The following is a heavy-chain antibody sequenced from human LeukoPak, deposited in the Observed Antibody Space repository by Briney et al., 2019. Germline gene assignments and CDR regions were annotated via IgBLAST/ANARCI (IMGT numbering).Heavy chain of an antibody. V-gene: IGHV4-39*01. CDR1: GVSISSSSYY. CDR2: IYYSGST. CDR3: ARHRMYYYDSSGRGVADAFDI. J-gene: IGHJ3*02. Sequence: SETLSLTCTVSGVSISSSSYYWVWIRQPPGKGLEWIGSIYYSGSTYYNPSLKSRVTISVDTSKNQFSLKLSSVTAADTAVYYCARHRMYYYDSSGRGVADAFDIWGQGTMVTVSS. D-gene: IGHD3-22*01.